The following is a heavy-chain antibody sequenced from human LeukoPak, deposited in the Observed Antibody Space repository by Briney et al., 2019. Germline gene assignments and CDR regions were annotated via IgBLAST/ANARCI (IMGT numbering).Heavy chain of an antibody. Sequence: GGSLRLSCAASGFTFSSYWMSWVRQAPGKGLEWVANIKQDGSEKYYVDSVKGRFTISRDNAKNSLYLQMNSLRAEDTAVYYCARVGAYSSPFYYYYYMDVWGKGTTVTVSS. CDR1: GFTFSSYW. CDR2: IKQDGSEK. D-gene: IGHD6-13*01. J-gene: IGHJ6*03. V-gene: IGHV3-7*01. CDR3: ARVGAYSSPFYYYYYMDV.